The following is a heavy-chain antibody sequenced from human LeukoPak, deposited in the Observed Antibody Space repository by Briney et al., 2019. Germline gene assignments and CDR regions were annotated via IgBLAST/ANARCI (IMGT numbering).Heavy chain of an antibody. Sequence: GSLRLSCAASGFTFSSYSMNWVRQAPGKGLKWVSSISSSSSYIYYADSVKGRFTISRDNAKNSLYLQMNSLRAEDTAVYYCARDSGYSSYGDFDYWGQGTLVTVSS. CDR2: ISSSSSYI. CDR3: ARDSGYSSYGDFDY. D-gene: IGHD4-11*01. J-gene: IGHJ4*02. CDR1: GFTFSSYS. V-gene: IGHV3-21*01.